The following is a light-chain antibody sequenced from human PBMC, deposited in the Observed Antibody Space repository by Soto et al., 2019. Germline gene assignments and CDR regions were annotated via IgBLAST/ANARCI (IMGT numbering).Light chain of an antibody. Sequence: EIVMTQSPATLSVSPGERATLSCMASQSVSSNLAWYQQKPGQAPRLLIYDASNRATGIPARFSGSGSGTDFTLTISSLEPEDFAVYYCQQYGSSPITFGQGTRLEIK. CDR3: QQYGSSPIT. CDR2: DAS. V-gene: IGKV3D-15*02. CDR1: QSVSSN. J-gene: IGKJ5*01.